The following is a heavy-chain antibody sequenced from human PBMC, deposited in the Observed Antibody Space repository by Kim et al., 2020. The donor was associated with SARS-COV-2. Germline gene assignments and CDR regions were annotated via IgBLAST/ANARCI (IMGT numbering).Heavy chain of an antibody. CDR2: ISAYSYTI. V-gene: IGHV3-48*02. CDR3: VRDLHYAFDL. J-gene: IGHJ4*02. D-gene: IGHD4-17*01. CDR1: GVTFSDDS. Sequence: GGSLRLSCAASGVTFSDDSMNWIRQAPGKGLEWISYISAYSYTISYADSVAGRFTISRDNAKNYLFLQMNSLRDEDTAVYYCVRDLHYAFDLWGQGALVAVSS.